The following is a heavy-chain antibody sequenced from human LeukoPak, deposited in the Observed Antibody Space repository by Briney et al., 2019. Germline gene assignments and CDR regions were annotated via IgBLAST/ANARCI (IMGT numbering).Heavy chain of an antibody. CDR2: INPSGGST. V-gene: IGHV1-46*01. J-gene: IGHJ6*03. D-gene: IGHD5-24*01. CDR3: ARGGRNGYNSEQDYYYYYMDV. Sequence: ASVKVSCKASGYTFTSYYMRWVRQAPGQGLEWMGIINPSGGSTSYAQKFQGRVTMTRDTSTSTVYMELSSLRSEDTAVYYCARGGRNGYNSEQDYYYYYMDVWGKGTTVTISS. CDR1: GYTFTSYY.